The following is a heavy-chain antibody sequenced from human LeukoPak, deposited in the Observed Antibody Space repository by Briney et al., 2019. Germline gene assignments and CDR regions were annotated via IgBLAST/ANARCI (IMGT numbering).Heavy chain of an antibody. CDR2: ISAYNGNT. CDR1: GYTFTSYG. D-gene: IGHD3-9*01. V-gene: IGHV1-18*01. J-gene: IGHJ3*02. Sequence: GASVTVSCKASGYTFTSYGISWVRQAPGQGREWMGWISAYNGNTNYAQKLQGRVTMTTDTSTSTAYMELRSLRSDDTAVYYCARGTSYDILTGYYDAFDIWGQGTMVTVSS. CDR3: ARGTSYDILTGYYDAFDI.